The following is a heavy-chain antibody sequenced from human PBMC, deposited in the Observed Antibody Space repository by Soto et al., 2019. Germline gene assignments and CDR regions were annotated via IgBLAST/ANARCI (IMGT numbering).Heavy chain of an antibody. CDR1: GYTFTSYA. CDR3: ANVDSSSWYYFDY. J-gene: IGHJ4*02. D-gene: IGHD6-13*01. Sequence: ASVKVSCKASGYTFTSYAMHWVRQAPGQRLEWMGWINAGNGNTKYSQKFQGRVTITRDTSASTAYMELSSLRSEDTAVYYCANVDSSSWYYFDYWGQGTLVTVSS. CDR2: INAGNGNT. V-gene: IGHV1-3*01.